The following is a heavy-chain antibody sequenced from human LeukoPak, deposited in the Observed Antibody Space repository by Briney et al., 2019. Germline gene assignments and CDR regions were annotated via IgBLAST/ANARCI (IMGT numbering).Heavy chain of an antibody. J-gene: IGHJ5*02. D-gene: IGHD2-2*03. CDR2: ISSSGSTI. Sequence: GGSLRLSCAASGFTFSDYYMSWIRQAPGKGLEWVSYISSSGSTIYYADSVKGRFTISRGNAKNSLYLQMNSLRAEDTAVYYCARDDVDIVVVPAATRSFDPWGQGTLVTVSS. CDR1: GFTFSDYY. V-gene: IGHV3-11*04. CDR3: ARDDVDIVVVPAATRSFDP.